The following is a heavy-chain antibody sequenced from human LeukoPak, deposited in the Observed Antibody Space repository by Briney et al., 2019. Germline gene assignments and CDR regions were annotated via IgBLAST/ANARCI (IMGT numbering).Heavy chain of an antibody. CDR2: IKQDGSEK. CDR3: ARGARGGDFKN. J-gene: IGHJ1*01. V-gene: IGHV3-7*01. D-gene: IGHD2-21*01. CDR1: GFTFSSYW. Sequence: GGSLRLSCAASGFTFSSYWMSWVRQAPGKGLEWVANIKQDGSEKYYVDSVKGRFTISRDNAKNSLYLQMDSLRAEDTAVYYCARGARGGDFKNWGQGTLVTVSS.